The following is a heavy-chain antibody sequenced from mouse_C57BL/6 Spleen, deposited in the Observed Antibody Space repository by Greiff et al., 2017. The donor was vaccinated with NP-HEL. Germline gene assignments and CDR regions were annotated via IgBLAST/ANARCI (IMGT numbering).Heavy chain of an antibody. CDR1: GFSLTSYG. Sequence: VQLQESGPGLVQPSQSLSITCTVSGFSLTSYGVHWVRQSPGKGLEWLGVIWRGGSTDYNAAFMSRLSITKDNSKSQVFFKMNSLQADDTAIYYCAKNGGYDEWYFDVWGTGTTVTVSS. CDR3: AKNGGYDEWYFDV. V-gene: IGHV2-5*01. CDR2: IWRGGST. D-gene: IGHD2-2*01. J-gene: IGHJ1*03.